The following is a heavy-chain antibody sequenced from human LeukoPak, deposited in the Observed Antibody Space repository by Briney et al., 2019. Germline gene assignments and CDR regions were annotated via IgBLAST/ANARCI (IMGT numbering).Heavy chain of an antibody. D-gene: IGHD1-26*01. V-gene: IGHV4-38-2*02. CDR3: ARERAGAVDY. CDR2: IYHSGST. J-gene: IGHJ4*02. CDR1: GNSMTSDYY. Sequence: SETLSLTCAVSGNSMTSDYYWGWIRQPPGKGLEWIGTIYHSGSTFYSPSLKSRLTISVDTSKNQFSLNLNSVTAADTAVYYCARERAGAVDYWGQGTLVTVSS.